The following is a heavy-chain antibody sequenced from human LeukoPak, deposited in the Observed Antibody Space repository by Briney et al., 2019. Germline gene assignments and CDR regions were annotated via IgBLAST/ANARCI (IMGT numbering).Heavy chain of an antibody. D-gene: IGHD6-13*01. J-gene: IGHJ4*02. CDR2: INPNSGGT. CDR1: GYTFTSYY. V-gene: IGHV1-2*02. CDR3: ARVDAASLAVHY. Sequence: ASVKVSCKTSGYTFTSYYLNWVRQAPGQGLEWMGRINPNSGGTDSGQNFRGRVTMTRDTSISTAYMELSSLTFDDTAVYYCARVDAASLAVHYWGQGTLVTVSS.